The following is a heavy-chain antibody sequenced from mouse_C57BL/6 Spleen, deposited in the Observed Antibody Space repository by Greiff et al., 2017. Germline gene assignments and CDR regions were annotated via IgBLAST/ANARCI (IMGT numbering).Heavy chain of an antibody. CDR2: IRNKANGYTT. J-gene: IGHJ1*03. D-gene: IGHD1-1*01. CDR1: GFTFTAYY. Sequence: EVMLVESGGGLVQPGGSLSLSCAASGFTFTAYYMSWVRQPPGKALEWLGFIRNKANGYTTEYSASVKGRFTISRDNSQSILYLQMNALRAEDSATYYCARGSSYWYFDVWGTGTTVTVSS. CDR3: ARGSSYWYFDV. V-gene: IGHV7-3*01.